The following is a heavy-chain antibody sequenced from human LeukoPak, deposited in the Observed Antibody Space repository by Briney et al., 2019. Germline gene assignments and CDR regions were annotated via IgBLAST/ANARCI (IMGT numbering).Heavy chain of an antibody. CDR3: ARDQSHAFDI. J-gene: IGHJ3*02. V-gene: IGHV4-61*02. CDR2: IYTSGST. Sequence: KASQTLSLTCTVSGGSISSGSYYWSWIRQPAGKGLEWIGRIYTSGSTNYNPSLKSRVTISVDTSKNQFSLKLSSVTAADTAVYYCARDQSHAFDIWGQGTMVTVSS. CDR1: GGSISSGSYY.